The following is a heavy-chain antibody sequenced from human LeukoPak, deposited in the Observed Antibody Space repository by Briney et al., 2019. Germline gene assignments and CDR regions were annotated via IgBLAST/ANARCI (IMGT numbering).Heavy chain of an antibody. CDR1: RYTFTGYY. CDR2: ININIVGT. Sequence: ASLRVSCKPSRYTFTGYYMRWVREAPGQGLGWMGWININIVGTNYAQKFQGRITMTRDTSISTAYLELSRLRSNDTAVYYCARDPANSGRPVVWFYYMDVWGKGTTVTVSS. CDR3: ARDPANSGRPVVWFYYMDV. J-gene: IGHJ6*03. V-gene: IGHV1-2*02. D-gene: IGHD3-16*01.